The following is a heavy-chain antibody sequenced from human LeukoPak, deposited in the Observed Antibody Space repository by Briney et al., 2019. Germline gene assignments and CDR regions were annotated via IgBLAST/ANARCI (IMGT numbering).Heavy chain of an antibody. D-gene: IGHD3-22*01. CDR2: IWYDGSNK. V-gene: IGHV3-33*01. J-gene: IGHJ4*02. Sequence: GGSLRLSCAASGFTFSSYGMHWVRQAPGKGLEWVAVIWYDGSNKYYADSVKGRFTISRDNSKNTLYLQMNSLRAEDTAVYYCASYYDSSGFDYWGQGTLATVSS. CDR3: ASYYDSSGFDY. CDR1: GFTFSSYG.